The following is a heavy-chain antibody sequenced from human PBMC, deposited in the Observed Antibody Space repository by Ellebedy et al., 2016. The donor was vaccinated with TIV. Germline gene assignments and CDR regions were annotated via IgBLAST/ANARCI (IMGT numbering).Heavy chain of an antibody. CDR1: GYTFTSYA. CDR2: INVGNGNT. Sequence: ASVKVSCKASGYTFTSYAMHWVRQAPGQRLEWMGWINVGNGNTKYSQKFQGRVTITRDTSASTAYMELSSLRSEDTAVFYCARGPSCIDGVCYRGDYWYFDLWGRGTLVTVSS. CDR3: ARGPSCIDGVCYRGDYWYFDL. D-gene: IGHD2-8*01. J-gene: IGHJ2*01. V-gene: IGHV1-3*01.